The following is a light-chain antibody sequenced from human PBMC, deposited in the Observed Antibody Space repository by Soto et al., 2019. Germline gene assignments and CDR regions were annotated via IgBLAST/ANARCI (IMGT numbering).Light chain of an antibody. CDR1: SIDVGKYDR. J-gene: IGLJ1*01. CDR2: EVT. V-gene: IGLV2-18*02. Sequence: QSALTQPPSVSGSPGQSVTISCTGTSIDVGKYDRVSWYQQPPGTAPKLIIYEVTNRPSGVPARFSGSKSGNTASLTISGLQAEDEADYYCSSYISTSRYVFGAGTKVTVL. CDR3: SSYISTSRYV.